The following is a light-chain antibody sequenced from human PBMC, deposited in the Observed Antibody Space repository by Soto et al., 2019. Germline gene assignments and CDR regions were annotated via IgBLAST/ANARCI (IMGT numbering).Light chain of an antibody. Sequence: QLVLTQSPSASASLGASVKLTCTLSSGHSSYAIAWHQQKPEKGPPYLMKLNSDGSHSKGDGIPDRFSGSSSGAERYLTISSLQSEDEADYYCQTWGTGIQIFGGGTKLTVL. J-gene: IGLJ2*01. CDR2: LNSDGSH. CDR1: SGHSSYA. V-gene: IGLV4-69*01. CDR3: QTWGTGIQI.